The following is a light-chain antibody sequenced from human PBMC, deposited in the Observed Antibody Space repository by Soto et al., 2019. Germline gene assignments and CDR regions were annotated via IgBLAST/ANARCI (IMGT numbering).Light chain of an antibody. CDR1: QSVSSY. V-gene: IGKV3-11*01. J-gene: IGKJ4*01. Sequence: EIVLTQSPATLSLSPGERATLSCRASQSVSSYLAWYQQKPGQAPRLLLYDASNRATGIPARFSGSGSGTDFTLTISSLEPEDFAVYDCQQRSNWPPLTFGGGTKVEIK. CDR2: DAS. CDR3: QQRSNWPPLT.